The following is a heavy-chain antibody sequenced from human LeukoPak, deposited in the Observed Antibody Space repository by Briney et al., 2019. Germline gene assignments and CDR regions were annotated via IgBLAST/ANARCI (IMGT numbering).Heavy chain of an antibody. CDR3: ARGAFRFDY. J-gene: IGHJ4*02. CDR2: KKQDGSEK. Sequence: PGGSLRLSCAASGFTFSSYWMSWVRPAPGKGLEWVANKKQDGSEKYYVHSVKGRFTISRDNAKNSLYLQMNSLRAEDTAVYYCARGAFRFDYWGQGTLVTVSS. V-gene: IGHV3-7*01. CDR1: GFTFSSYW.